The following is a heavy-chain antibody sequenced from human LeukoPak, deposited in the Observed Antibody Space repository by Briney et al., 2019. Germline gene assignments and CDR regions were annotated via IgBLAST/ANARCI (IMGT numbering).Heavy chain of an antibody. CDR2: MNPINGNT. J-gene: IGHJ5*02. CDR3: VRDGEGVAISVNYWFAP. Sequence: GASVKVSCKATGFTFTNYDINWVRQATGQGLEWMGWMNPINGNTGYAQKFQGRVTMTRDTPISTAYMELRSLTSEDTAVYYCVRDGEGVAISVNYWFAPWGQGTLVTVSS. D-gene: IGHD3-10*01. V-gene: IGHV1-8*01. CDR1: GFTFTNYD.